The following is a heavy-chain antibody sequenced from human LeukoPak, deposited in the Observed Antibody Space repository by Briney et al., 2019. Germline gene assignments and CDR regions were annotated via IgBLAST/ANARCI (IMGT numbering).Heavy chain of an antibody. CDR3: ARHTLSAAAGDY. CDR1: DGSISSYY. Sequence: SETLSLTCTVSDGSISSYYWGWIRQPPGKGLEWIGSIYYSGSTYYNPSLKSRVTISVDTSKNQFSLKLSSVTAADTAVYYCARHTLSAAAGDYWGQGTLVTVSS. CDR2: IYYSGST. D-gene: IGHD6-13*01. V-gene: IGHV4-39*01. J-gene: IGHJ4*02.